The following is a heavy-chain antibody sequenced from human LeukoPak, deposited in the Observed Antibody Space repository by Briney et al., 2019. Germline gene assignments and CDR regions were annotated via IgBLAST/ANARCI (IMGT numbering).Heavy chain of an antibody. J-gene: IGHJ3*02. CDR3: AKDTWGLTSLMAFDI. V-gene: IGHV3-9*01. CDR1: GFTFDDYA. D-gene: IGHD7-27*01. CDR2: ISWNSGSI. Sequence: GGSLRLSCAASGFTFDDYAMHWVRQAPGKGLEWVSGISWNSGSIGYADSVKGRFTISRDNAKNSLYLQMNSLRAEDTALYYCAKDTWGLTSLMAFDIWGQGTMVTVSS.